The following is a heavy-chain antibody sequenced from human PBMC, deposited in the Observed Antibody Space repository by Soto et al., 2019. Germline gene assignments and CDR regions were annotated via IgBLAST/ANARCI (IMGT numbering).Heavy chain of an antibody. J-gene: IGHJ4*02. CDR1: GFTFRTYA. CDR2: ISGSGSST. Sequence: GGSLRLSCAASGFTFRTYAMSWVRQAPGKGLEWVSGISGSGSSTYYADSVKGRFTIFRDNSKNTLYLQMNSLRVEDTAVYYCAKDLAVTGTYSSDWGQGTLVTVSS. CDR3: AKDLAVTGTYSSD. D-gene: IGHD6-19*01. V-gene: IGHV3-23*01.